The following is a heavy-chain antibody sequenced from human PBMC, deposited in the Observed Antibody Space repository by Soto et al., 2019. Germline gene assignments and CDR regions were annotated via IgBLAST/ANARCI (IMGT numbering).Heavy chain of an antibody. J-gene: IGHJ2*01. CDR3: ARSGYSSGWYHWYFDL. Sequence: ASVKVSCKASGYTFSNYGIHWVRQAPGQRLEWMGWINAGNGNTKYSQKFQDRVTITRDTSATTAYMELSSLRSEDTSVFYCARSGYSSGWYHWYFDLWRRGTLVTVSS. V-gene: IGHV1-3*01. CDR1: GYTFSNYG. D-gene: IGHD6-19*01. CDR2: INAGNGNT.